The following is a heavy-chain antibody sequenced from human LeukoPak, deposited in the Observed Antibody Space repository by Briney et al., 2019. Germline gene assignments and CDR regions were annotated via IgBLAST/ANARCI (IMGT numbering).Heavy chain of an antibody. Sequence: SETLSLTCTVSGGSISSGGYYWSWIRQHPGKGLEWIGYIYYSGSTYYNPSLKSRVTISVDTSKNQFSLKLSSVTAADTAVYYCASELGYCSSTSCYHGAFDIWGQGAMVTVSS. CDR2: IYYSGST. D-gene: IGHD2-2*01. J-gene: IGHJ3*02. V-gene: IGHV4-31*03. CDR3: ASELGYCSSTSCYHGAFDI. CDR1: GGSISSGGYY.